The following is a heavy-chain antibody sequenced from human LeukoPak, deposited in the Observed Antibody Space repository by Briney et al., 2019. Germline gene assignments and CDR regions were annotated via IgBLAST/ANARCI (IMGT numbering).Heavy chain of an antibody. D-gene: IGHD3-22*01. CDR2: ITWNSGSI. Sequence: GSSLRLSCVASGFIFNNFAMHWVRQPPGKGLEWVSGITWNSGSIDYADSVKGRFTISRDNARNSLYLQMNSLRPEDTALYYCARDAGYYYDSSGPALWGQGTKVTVSS. V-gene: IGHV3-9*01. CDR3: ARDAGYYYDSSGPAL. CDR1: GFIFNNFA. J-gene: IGHJ3*01.